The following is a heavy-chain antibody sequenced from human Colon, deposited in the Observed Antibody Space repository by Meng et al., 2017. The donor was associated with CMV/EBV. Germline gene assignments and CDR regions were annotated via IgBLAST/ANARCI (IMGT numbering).Heavy chain of an antibody. CDR3: TRGSTWGY. Sequence: SVNVSCKASGYSFTTYTINWVRQAPGQGLEWMGWINTNTGNPTHAQGLTGRFAFSSDAAITTAYLHISSLEPEDTAVYYCTRGSTWGYWGQGTLVTVSS. D-gene: IGHD7-27*01. V-gene: IGHV7-4-1*02. CDR1: GYSFTTYT. J-gene: IGHJ4*02. CDR2: INTNTGNP.